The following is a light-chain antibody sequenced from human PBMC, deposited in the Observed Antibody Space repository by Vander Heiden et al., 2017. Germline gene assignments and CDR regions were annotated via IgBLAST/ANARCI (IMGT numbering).Light chain of an antibody. J-gene: IGLJ2*01. V-gene: IGLV3-1*01. CDR3: QAWDSSTVV. CDR2: QDS. Sequence: SYNLTQPRSVSVSPGQTASITCSGDKLGDKYACWYQQKPGQSPVLVIYQDSKRPSGVPERFSGSNSGNTATLTISGTQAMDEADYYCQAWDSSTVVFGGGTKLTVL. CDR1: KLGDKY.